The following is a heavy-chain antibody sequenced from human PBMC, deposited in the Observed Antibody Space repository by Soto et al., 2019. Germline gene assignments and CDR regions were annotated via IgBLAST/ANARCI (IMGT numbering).Heavy chain of an antibody. CDR3: ARDPIKGGYYDFCLDY. Sequence: PGWSLRLSCAASAFTFSSYAMSWVRQAPVKGLEWVSAISGSGGSTYYADSVKGRFTISRDNSKNTLYLQMNSLRAEDTAVYYCARDPIKGGYYDFCLDYWGQGTLVTVSS. V-gene: IGHV3-23*01. J-gene: IGHJ4*02. D-gene: IGHD3-3*01. CDR2: ISGSGGST. CDR1: AFTFSSYA.